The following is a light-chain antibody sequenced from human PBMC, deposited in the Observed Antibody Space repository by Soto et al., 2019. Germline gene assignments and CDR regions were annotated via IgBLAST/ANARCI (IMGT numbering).Light chain of an antibody. Sequence: DVVLPQSPLSLPVPLGQQASISCRSSQALILSDGNTYFNWFKQRPGQSPMGLIYNVSDRDSGVPDRFSGSGSGTDFTLKISRVEAEDIAIYYCMQNTHWPRTFGQGTKVEIK. CDR2: NVS. J-gene: IGKJ1*01. CDR3: MQNTHWPRT. V-gene: IGKV2-30*02. CDR1: QALILSDGNTY.